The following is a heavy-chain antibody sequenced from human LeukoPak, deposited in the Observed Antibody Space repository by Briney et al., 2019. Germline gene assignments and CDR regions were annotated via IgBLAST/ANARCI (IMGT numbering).Heavy chain of an antibody. Sequence: SVKVSCKASGGTFSSYAISWVRQAPGQGLEWMGRIIPIFGTANYAQKFQGRVTITTDESTSTAYMELSSLRSDDTAVYYCARDKDYYGSGSYDFDYWGQGTLVTVSS. CDR1: GGTFSSYA. V-gene: IGHV1-69*05. CDR2: IIPIFGTA. CDR3: ARDKDYYGSGSYDFDY. D-gene: IGHD3-10*01. J-gene: IGHJ4*02.